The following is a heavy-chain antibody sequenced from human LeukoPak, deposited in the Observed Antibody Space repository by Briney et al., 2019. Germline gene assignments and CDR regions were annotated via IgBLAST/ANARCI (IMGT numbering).Heavy chain of an antibody. CDR2: ISGSGGST. J-gene: IGHJ4*02. CDR1: GFTFSSYG. Sequence: GGSLRHTCAASGFTFSSYGMSWVRQAPGKGLEWVSAISGSGGSTYYADSVKGRFTISRDNSKNTLYLQMNSLRAEDTAVYYCAKDRAVTTLSYDYWGQGTLVTVSS. CDR3: AKDRAVTTLSYDY. D-gene: IGHD4-17*01. V-gene: IGHV3-23*01.